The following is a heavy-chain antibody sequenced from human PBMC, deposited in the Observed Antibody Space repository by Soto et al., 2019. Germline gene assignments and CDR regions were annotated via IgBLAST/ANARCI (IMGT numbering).Heavy chain of an antibody. J-gene: IGHJ6*04. Sequence: ASVKVSCKASGYTFTSYDINWVRQATGQGLEWMGWMNPNSGNTGYAQKFQGRVTMTRNTSISTAYMELSSLRSEDTAVYYCARGGSTMRVVVAYGMDVWGIGNTGNVCS. CDR1: GYTFTSYD. CDR2: MNPNSGNT. CDR3: ARGGSTMRVVVAYGMDV. D-gene: IGHD3-22*01. V-gene: IGHV1-8*01.